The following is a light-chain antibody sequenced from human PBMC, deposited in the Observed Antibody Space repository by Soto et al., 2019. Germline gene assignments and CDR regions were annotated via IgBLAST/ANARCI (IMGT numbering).Light chain of an antibody. J-gene: IGLJ2*01. V-gene: IGLV2-23*02. CDR1: SSDVGRYNL. CDR2: EVT. Sequence: QSALTQPASVSGSPGQSITISCTGTSSDVGRYNLVSWYQQHPGKAPKLLIYEVTRLPSGISNRFSGSKSGNTASLTISGLQADDEADYHCCSYAASVVFGEGTKLTVL. CDR3: CSYAASVV.